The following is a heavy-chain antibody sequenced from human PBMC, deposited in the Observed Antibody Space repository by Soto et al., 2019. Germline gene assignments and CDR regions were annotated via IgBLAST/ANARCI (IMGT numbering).Heavy chain of an antibody. CDR2: ISAYNGNT. D-gene: IGHD4-4*01. CDR3: ARTVTTSYYNYYYYMDV. Sequence: ASVKVSCKASGYTFTSYGISWVRQAPGQGLEWMGWISAYNGNTNYAQKLQGRVTMTTDTSTSTAYMELRSLRSDDTAVYYCARTVTTSYYNYYYYMDVWGKGTTVTVSS. J-gene: IGHJ6*03. CDR1: GYTFTSYG. V-gene: IGHV1-18*01.